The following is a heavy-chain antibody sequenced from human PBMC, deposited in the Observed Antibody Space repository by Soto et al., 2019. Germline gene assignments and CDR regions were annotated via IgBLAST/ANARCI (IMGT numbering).Heavy chain of an antibody. V-gene: IGHV3-30-3*01. CDR1: GFTFSSYA. J-gene: IGHJ4*02. CDR3: VQGLQPSFDY. CDR2: ISYDGSNK. D-gene: IGHD5-18*01. Sequence: ESGGGVVQPGRSLRLSCAASGFTFSSYAMHWVRQAPGKGLEWVAVISYDGSNKYYADSVKGRFTISRDNSKNTLYLQMNSLRAEDTAVYYCVQGLQPSFDYWGQGTLVTVSS.